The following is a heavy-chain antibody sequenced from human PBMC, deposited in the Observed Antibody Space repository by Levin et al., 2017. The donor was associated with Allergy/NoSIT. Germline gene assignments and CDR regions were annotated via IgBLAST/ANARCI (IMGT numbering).Heavy chain of an antibody. CDR2: FSNTGST. CDR1: GFTLSNSA. CDR3: AKDYDSLTGYYTDMHV. Sequence: GESLKISCLASGFTLSNSAMSWVRQAPGKGLEWVSGFSNTGSTHYADSVKGRFTISRDNSENTLYLQMNSLRVEDTAVYYCAKDYDSLTGYYTDMHVWGEGITVTVSS. D-gene: IGHD3-9*01. J-gene: IGHJ6*03. V-gene: IGHV3-23*01.